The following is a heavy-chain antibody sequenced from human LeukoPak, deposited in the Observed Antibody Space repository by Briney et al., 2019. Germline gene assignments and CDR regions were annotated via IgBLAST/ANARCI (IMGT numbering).Heavy chain of an antibody. V-gene: IGHV3-23*01. Sequence: GGSLRLSCAASGFTFSTFAMIWVRQPPGRGLEWVSSIFPSGGEIHYADSVRGRFTISRDNSKSTLSPQMNSLRAEDTAIYYCATYRQVLLPFESWGQGTLVTVSS. CDR1: GFTFSTFA. D-gene: IGHD2-8*02. CDR3: ATYRQVLLPFES. CDR2: IFPSGGEI. J-gene: IGHJ4*02.